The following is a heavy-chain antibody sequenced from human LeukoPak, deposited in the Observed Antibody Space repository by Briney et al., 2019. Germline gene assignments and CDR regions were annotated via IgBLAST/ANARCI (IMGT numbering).Heavy chain of an antibody. D-gene: IGHD6-19*01. CDR3: ARMTSYSSGCYFDY. CDR1: GGSISGYY. V-gene: IGHV4-59*01. Sequence: SETLSLTCTVTGGSISGYYWSWIWQPPGKGLERIGLIYYSGTTNYNPSLKSRVTVSVDTSKNQFSLMLSSVTAAGTAVYYCARMTSYSSGCYFDYWGQGTLVTVSS. CDR2: IYYSGTT. J-gene: IGHJ4*02.